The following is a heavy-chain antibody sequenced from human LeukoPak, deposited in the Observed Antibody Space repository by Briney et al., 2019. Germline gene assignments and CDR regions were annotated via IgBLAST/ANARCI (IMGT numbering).Heavy chain of an antibody. J-gene: IGHJ5*02. D-gene: IGHD3-22*01. Sequence: SDKVPYQSSGYRVAKDEIIDLGHARGQELEWIGWISPYSDNRDYAQNLQDRVTLTTDTSTNTAYMELRSLRSDDTAVYYCAREESSAWGTWGQGTLVIVSS. V-gene: IGHV1-18*01. CDR2: ISPYSDNR. CDR3: AREESSAWGT. CDR1: GYRVAKDE.